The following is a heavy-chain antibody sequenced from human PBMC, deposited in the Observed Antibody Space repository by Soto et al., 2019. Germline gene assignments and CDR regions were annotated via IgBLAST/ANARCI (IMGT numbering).Heavy chain of an antibody. CDR2: INPGNGNT. D-gene: IGHD3-16*01. CDR3: AGSAIRPYGGLSGPFDY. V-gene: IGHV1-3*05. J-gene: IGHJ4*02. Sequence: QVQLVESGGEEKKTGASVKVSCEASGYTFTAYAIHWLRPAPGQRLEGMAWINPGNGNTRYSQKSLGRVSITRNRSASTAYLGLDILRSEDSAVYYCAGSAIRPYGGLSGPFDYWGQGNLVTVSS. CDR1: GYTFTAYA.